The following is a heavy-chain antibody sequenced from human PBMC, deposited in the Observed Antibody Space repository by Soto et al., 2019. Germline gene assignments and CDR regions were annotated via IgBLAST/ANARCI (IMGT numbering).Heavy chain of an antibody. V-gene: IGHV1-18*01. CDR3: ARGRYGDY. CDR2: IGAHNGNT. Sequence: QVHLVQSGAEVKKPGASVKVSCKGSGYGFTTYGITWVRQAPGQGLEWMAWIGAHNGNTNYAQKGQGRVTVTRDTSTSTAYMELRSLRYDDTAVYYCARGRYGDYWGQGALVTVSS. J-gene: IGHJ4*02. CDR1: GYGFTTYG. D-gene: IGHD1-1*01.